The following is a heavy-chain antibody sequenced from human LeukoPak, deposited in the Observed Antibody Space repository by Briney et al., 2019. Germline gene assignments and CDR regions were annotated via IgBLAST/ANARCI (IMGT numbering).Heavy chain of an antibody. V-gene: IGHV3-30*03. D-gene: IGHD1-26*01. Sequence: GGSLRLSCAASGFTLSSYGMHWVRQGPGKGLEWVAIISYDGSNKYYGDSVKGRFIISKDNSKNTLFLQMNSLRPEDTAVYYCARHPGGFTGIVNYYYMDVWGKGTTVTVSS. CDR3: ARHPGGFTGIVNYYYMDV. J-gene: IGHJ6*03. CDR2: ISYDGSNK. CDR1: GFTLSSYG.